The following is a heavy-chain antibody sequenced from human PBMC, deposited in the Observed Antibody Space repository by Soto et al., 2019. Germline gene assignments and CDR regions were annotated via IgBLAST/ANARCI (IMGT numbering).Heavy chain of an antibody. CDR3: ARGRIGDPNWFDH. CDR2: IYYSGST. D-gene: IGHD4-17*01. V-gene: IGHV4-59*01. Sequence: SETLSLTCTVSGGSISSYYWSWIRQPPGKGLEWIGYIYYSGSTNYNPSLKSRVTISVDTSKNQFSLMLSSVTAADTAVYYCARGRIGDPNWFDHWGQGTLVTVSS. CDR1: GGSISSYY. J-gene: IGHJ5*02.